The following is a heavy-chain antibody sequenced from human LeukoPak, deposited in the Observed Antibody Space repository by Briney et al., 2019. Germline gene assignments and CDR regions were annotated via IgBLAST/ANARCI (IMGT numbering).Heavy chain of an antibody. V-gene: IGHV4-59*11. CDR3: ATIKRGSIFGYFDF. D-gene: IGHD5-18*01. CDR2: MLDNENT. CDR1: GVSISSHY. J-gene: IGHJ4*02. Sequence: SETLSLTCTVPGVSISSHYRSWIRQPPGKGLEWIGYMLDNENTKDNPSLKSRITLSADTSKNQFSLRLSSVTAADTAVYYCATIKRGSIFGYFDFWGQGILVTVSS.